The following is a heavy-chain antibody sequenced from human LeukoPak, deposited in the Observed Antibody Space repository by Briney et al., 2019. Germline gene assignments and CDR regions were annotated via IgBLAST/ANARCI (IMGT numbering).Heavy chain of an antibody. J-gene: IGHJ4*02. CDR2: INYGGTT. CDR3: ARYVVSGSGRFYDY. CDR1: GGSISSRNYY. D-gene: IGHD3-10*01. Sequence: SQTLSLTCTVSGGSISSRNYYWSWIRQPPGRELEWIASINYGGTTYYNPSLKSRVTISVDTSKNQFSLRLSSVTAADTAVYLCARYVVSGSGRFYDYWGQGSLVTVSS. V-gene: IGHV4-39*01.